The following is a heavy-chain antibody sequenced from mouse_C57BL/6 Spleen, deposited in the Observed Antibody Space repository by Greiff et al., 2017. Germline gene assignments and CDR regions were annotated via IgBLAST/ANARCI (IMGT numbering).Heavy chain of an antibody. D-gene: IGHD2-1*01. CDR1: GYTFTSYW. V-gene: IGHV1-59*01. J-gene: IGHJ2*01. CDR3: ASEEGYGTPFDY. CDR2: IDPSDSYT. Sequence: QVQLQQSGAELVRPGTSVKLSCTASGYTFTSYWMHWVKQRPGQGLEWIGVIDPSDSYTNYNQKFKGKATLTVDTSSSTAYMQLSSLTSEDSAVYDCASEEGYGTPFDYWGQGTTLTVSS.